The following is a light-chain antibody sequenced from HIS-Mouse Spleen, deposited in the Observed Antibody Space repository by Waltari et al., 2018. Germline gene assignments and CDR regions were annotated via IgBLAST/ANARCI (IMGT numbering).Light chain of an antibody. J-gene: IGLJ3*02. Sequence: SYELTQPLSVSVALGQTARITCGGNNIGSKHVHGYQQKPGQAPVLVIYRDSNRPSGIPERFSGSNSGNTATLTISRAQAGDEADYYCQVWDSSTWVFGGGTKLTVL. CDR2: RDS. CDR3: QVWDSSTWV. V-gene: IGLV3-9*01. CDR1: NIGSKH.